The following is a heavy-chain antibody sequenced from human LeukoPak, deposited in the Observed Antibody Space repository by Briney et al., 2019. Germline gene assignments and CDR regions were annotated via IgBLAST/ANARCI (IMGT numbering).Heavy chain of an antibody. CDR1: GFTFSSYG. CDR2: IRYDGSNK. J-gene: IGHJ4*02. V-gene: IGHV3-30*02. CDR3: ARDLYGGNSDSDY. Sequence: PGGSLRLSCAASGFTFSSYGMHWVRQVPGKGLEWVAFIRYDGSNKYYADSVKGRFTISRDNSKNTLYLQMNSLRAEDTAVYYCARDLYGGNSDSDYWGQGTLVTVSS. D-gene: IGHD4-23*01.